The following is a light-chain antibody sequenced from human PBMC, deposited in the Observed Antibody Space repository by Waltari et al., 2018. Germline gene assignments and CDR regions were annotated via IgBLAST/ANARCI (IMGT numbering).Light chain of an antibody. CDR2: ASS. J-gene: IGKJ4*01. CDR3: LQHNTYPLT. CDR1: QGIRNG. Sequence: DIQMTQSPSSLSASVGDSVTLACRASQGIRNGLGGFQQKPGKAPKRLIYASSRLQSGVPSRFSGSGSGTQFTLTISSLQPEDFATYYCLQHNTYPLTFGGGTKVEI. V-gene: IGKV1-17*01.